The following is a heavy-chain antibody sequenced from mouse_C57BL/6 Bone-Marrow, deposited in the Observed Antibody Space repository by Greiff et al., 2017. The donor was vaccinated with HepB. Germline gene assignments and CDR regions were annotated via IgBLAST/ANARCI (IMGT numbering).Heavy chain of an antibody. V-gene: IGHV1-50*01. Sequence: QVQLQQPGAELVKPGASVKLSCKASGYTFTSYWMQWVKQRPGQGLEWIGEIDPSDSYTNYNQKFKGKATLTVDTSSSTAYMQLSSLTSEDSAVYYCAREGIYYGFDYWGQGTTLTVSS. D-gene: IGHD2-1*01. CDR2: IDPSDSYT. J-gene: IGHJ2*01. CDR3: AREGIYYGFDY. CDR1: GYTFTSYW.